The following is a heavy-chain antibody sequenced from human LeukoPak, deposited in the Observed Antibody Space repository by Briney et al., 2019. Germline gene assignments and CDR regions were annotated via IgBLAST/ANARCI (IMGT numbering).Heavy chain of an antibody. V-gene: IGHV4-59*12. J-gene: IGHJ4*02. CDR1: GGSISSYY. Sequence: SETLSLTCTVSGGSISSYYWSWIRQPPGKGLEWIGYIYYSGSTNYNPSHKSRVTISVDTSKNQFSLKLSSVTAADTAVYYCAREGPATDWGQGTLVTVSS. CDR3: AREGPATD. CDR2: IYYSGST.